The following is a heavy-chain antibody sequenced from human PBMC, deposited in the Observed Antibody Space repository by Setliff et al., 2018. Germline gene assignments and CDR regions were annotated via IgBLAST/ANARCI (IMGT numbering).Heavy chain of an antibody. CDR3: GRTMTYYYLCMDV. CDR2: IYHSGST. Sequence: SETLSLTCNVSGGSISSSNYYWGWIRQPPGRGLEWIGNIYHSGSTYCNPSLKTRVTISVDTSKNQFSLRLSSVTAADTAVYYCGRTMTYYYLCMDVWGNGTTVTVSS. CDR1: GGSISSSNYY. V-gene: IGHV4-39*01. J-gene: IGHJ6*03.